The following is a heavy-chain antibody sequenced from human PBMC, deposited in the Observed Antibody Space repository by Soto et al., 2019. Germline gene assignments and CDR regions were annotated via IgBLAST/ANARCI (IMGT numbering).Heavy chain of an antibody. CDR3: ARGPGPDF. CDR1: GYTFTRYD. J-gene: IGHJ4*02. Sequence: VQLVQSGAEVKKPGASVKVSCKASGYTFTRYDINWVRRAPGLGLEWVGWMSPNSGNTYYAQKCQGRVTMTRDTSISTAYMELSSLRSEDTAVYYCARGPGPDFWGQGTLVTVSS. CDR2: MSPNSGNT. D-gene: IGHD2-8*02. V-gene: IGHV1-8*01.